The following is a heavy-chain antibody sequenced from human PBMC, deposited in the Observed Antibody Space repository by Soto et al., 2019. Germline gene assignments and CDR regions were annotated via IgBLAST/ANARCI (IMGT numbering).Heavy chain of an antibody. V-gene: IGHV3-11*01. CDR1: GFIFSDLY. J-gene: IGHJ4*02. CDR2: TGFGGNTI. D-gene: IGHD6-13*01. Sequence: PGGSLRLSCAASGFIFSDLYMSWIRQAPGKGLEWLSYTGFGGNTIYYADSVKARFTVSRDNAKNSLYLQMNSLRVEDTAVYYCAKTRQAAVGTDFFDLWGQGXQVTVYS. CDR3: AKTRQAAVGTDFFDL.